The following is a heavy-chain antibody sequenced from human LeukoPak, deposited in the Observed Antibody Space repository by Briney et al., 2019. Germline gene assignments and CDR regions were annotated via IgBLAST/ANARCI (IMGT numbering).Heavy chain of an antibody. Sequence: GGSLRLSRAASGFTFGDYAMHWVRQAPGKGLEWVSGITWNSRNIGNADSVKGRFTISRDNAKNFLYLQMNGLKAEDTALYYCAKRSGGRSAATNSDYYYYAMDVWGQGTTVTVSS. D-gene: IGHD3-10*01. CDR3: AKRSGGRSAATNSDYYYYAMDV. J-gene: IGHJ6*02. CDR2: ITWNSRNI. CDR1: GFTFGDYA. V-gene: IGHV3-9*01.